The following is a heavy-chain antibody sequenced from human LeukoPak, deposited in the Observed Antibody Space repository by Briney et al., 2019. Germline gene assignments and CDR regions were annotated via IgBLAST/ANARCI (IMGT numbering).Heavy chain of an antibody. V-gene: IGHV3-33*06. CDR3: AKDPTPYCSSTSCYGIGWFDP. CDR2: IWSDGSNK. D-gene: IGHD2-2*01. Sequence: GGSLRLSCATSGFTFSGYGMHWVRQAPGKGLEWVTVIWSDGSNKYYADSVKGRFTISRDNSKNTLYLQMNSLRAEDTAVYYCAKDPTPYCSSTSCYGIGWFDPWGQGTLVTVSS. CDR1: GFTFSGYG. J-gene: IGHJ5*02.